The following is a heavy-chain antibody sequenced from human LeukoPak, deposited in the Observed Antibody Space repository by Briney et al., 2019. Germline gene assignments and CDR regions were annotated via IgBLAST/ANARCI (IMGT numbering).Heavy chain of an antibody. CDR2: INGDGSST. Sequence: GGSLRLSCAASGXTFSTFWMHWVRQAPGKGLVWVSRINGDGSSTFYADSVKGRFTISRDNARDTVHLQMNSLRAEDTAVYYCVRDAYSGYDHGDNWFDPWGQGTLVTVSS. CDR3: VRDAYSGYDHGDNWFDP. V-gene: IGHV3-74*01. CDR1: GXTFSTFW. J-gene: IGHJ5*02. D-gene: IGHD5-12*01.